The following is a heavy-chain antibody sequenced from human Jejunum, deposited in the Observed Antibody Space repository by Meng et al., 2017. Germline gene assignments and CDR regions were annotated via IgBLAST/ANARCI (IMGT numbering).Heavy chain of an antibody. D-gene: IGHD2-2*02. CDR1: GGTFNKYS. V-gene: IGHV1-3*01. CDR3: ARPDCTSTSCYTLEY. CDR2: INAGNGDT. J-gene: IGHJ4*02. Sequence: QVQLVQSGAEVKRPGSSVKVSCKASGGTFNKYSINWMRQAPGQGLEWMGWINAGNGDTKYSQRFQDTVTFTRDTSASTAYMELSSLTSEDTAVYYCARPDCTSTSCYTLEYWGQGTLVTVSS.